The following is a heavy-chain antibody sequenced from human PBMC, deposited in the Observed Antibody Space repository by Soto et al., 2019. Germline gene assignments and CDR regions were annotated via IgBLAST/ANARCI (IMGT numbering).Heavy chain of an antibody. J-gene: IGHJ4*02. Sequence: SETLSLTCTVSGGSISSYYWSWIRQPPGKGLEWIGYIYYSGSTNYNPSLKSRVTISVDTSKNQFSLKLSSVTAADTAVYYCARQATYSSSPALDYWGQGTLVTVSS. CDR2: IYYSGST. V-gene: IGHV4-59*08. CDR1: GGSISSYY. CDR3: ARQATYSSSPALDY. D-gene: IGHD6-6*01.